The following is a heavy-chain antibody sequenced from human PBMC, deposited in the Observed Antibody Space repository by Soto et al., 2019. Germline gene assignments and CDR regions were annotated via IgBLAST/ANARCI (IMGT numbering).Heavy chain of an antibody. CDR2: IRKKAYSYTT. V-gene: IGHV3-72*01. J-gene: IGHJ4*02. CDR3: TSSRGDHRYFDN. D-gene: IGHD3-10*01. Sequence: EVQLVESGGGLVQPGGSLRLSCSASGFTFSDHYMDWVRQAPGKGLEWVGRIRKKAYSYTTEYAASVKDRFTISRDDSRSSAYLQMSSLKSEDTAVYYCTSSRGDHRYFDNWGQGTLVSVSS. CDR1: GFTFSDHY.